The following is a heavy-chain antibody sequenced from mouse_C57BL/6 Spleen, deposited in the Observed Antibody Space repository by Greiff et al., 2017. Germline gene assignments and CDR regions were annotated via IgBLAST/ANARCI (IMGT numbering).Heavy chain of an antibody. J-gene: IGHJ4*01. D-gene: IGHD1-1*01. CDR2: ISDGGSYT. CDR3: ARGNYGSSYYAMDY. V-gene: IGHV5-4*03. Sequence: EVTVVESGGGLVKPGGSLKLSCAASGFTFSSYAMSWVRQTPEKRLEWVATISDGGSYTYYPDNVKGRFTISRDNAKNNLYLQMSHLKSEDTAMYYCARGNYGSSYYAMDYWGQGTSVTVSS. CDR1: GFTFSSYA.